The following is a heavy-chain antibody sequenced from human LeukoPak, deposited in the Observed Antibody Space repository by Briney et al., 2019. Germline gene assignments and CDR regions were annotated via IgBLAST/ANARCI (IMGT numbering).Heavy chain of an antibody. V-gene: IGHV4-59*11. CDR1: GGSISSHY. CDR2: IYYSGST. CDR3: ARAGRFLPFVY. D-gene: IGHD3-3*01. Sequence: ASETLSLTCTVSGGSISSHYWSWLRQPPGKGREGIGYIYYSGSTNYNPSLKSRVTISVDTSKNQFSLKLSSVTAADTAVYYCARAGRFLPFVYWGQGTLVTVSS. J-gene: IGHJ4*02.